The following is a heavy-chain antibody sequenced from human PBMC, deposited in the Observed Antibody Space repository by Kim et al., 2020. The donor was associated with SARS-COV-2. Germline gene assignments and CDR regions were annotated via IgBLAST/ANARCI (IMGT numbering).Heavy chain of an antibody. CDR2: ISGSGGST. V-gene: IGHV3-23*01. Sequence: GGSLRLSCAASGFTFSSYAMSWVRQAPGKGLEWVSAISGSGGSTYYADSVKGRFTISRDNSKNTLYLQMNSLRAEDTAVYYCAKDPRPLSGYSGYYFDYWGQGTLVTVSS. CDR1: GFTFSSYA. CDR3: AKDPRPLSGYSGYYFDY. D-gene: IGHD5-12*01. J-gene: IGHJ4*02.